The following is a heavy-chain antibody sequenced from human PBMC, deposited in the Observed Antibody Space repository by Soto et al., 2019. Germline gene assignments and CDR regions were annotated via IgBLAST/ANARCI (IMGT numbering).Heavy chain of an antibody. Sequence: GXSVKVSCXSSGSTFTNYCIHWVRQAPGQGLEWMGWISAYNGNANYAQKLQGRVTMTTDTSTSTAYMELRSLRSDDTAVYYCARDIVVAVAATRGAFDLWGQGKMVTVSS. D-gene: IGHD2-15*01. CDR1: GSTFTNYC. CDR3: ARDIVVAVAATRGAFDL. CDR2: ISAYNGNA. J-gene: IGHJ3*01. V-gene: IGHV1-18*04.